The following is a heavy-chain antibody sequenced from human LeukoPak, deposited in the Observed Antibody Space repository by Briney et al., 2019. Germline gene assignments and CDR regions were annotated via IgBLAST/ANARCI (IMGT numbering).Heavy chain of an antibody. CDR2: IYRSGST. CDR1: SYSINSGYY. CDR3: ARDDWNGAFDI. J-gene: IGHJ3*02. V-gene: IGHV4-38-2*02. Sequence: SETLSLTCTVSSYSINSGYYWGWIRQPPGKGLEWIGNIYRSGSTYYNPSLKSRVTISLDTSKNQFSLKLSSVTAADTAVYYCARDDWNGAFDIWGQGTMVTVSS. D-gene: IGHD1-1*01.